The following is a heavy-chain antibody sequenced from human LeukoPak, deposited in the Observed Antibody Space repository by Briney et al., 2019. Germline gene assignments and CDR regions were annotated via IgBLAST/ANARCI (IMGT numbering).Heavy chain of an antibody. V-gene: IGHV3-11*01. CDR1: GFTFSEHY. CDR2: ISISGNII. D-gene: IGHD6-19*01. Sequence: PGGSLRLSCAASGFTFSEHYMSWIRQAPGKGLEWLSYISISGNIIYYADSVKGRFTISRDNAKNSLYLQMNSLRAEDTAVYYCAGSSGWLFDYWGQGTLVAVSS. J-gene: IGHJ4*02. CDR3: AGSSGWLFDY.